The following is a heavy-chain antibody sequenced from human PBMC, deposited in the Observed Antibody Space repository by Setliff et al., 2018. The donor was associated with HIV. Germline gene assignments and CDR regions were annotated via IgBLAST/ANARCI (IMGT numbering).Heavy chain of an antibody. CDR3: ARAQPYYYYYMDV. CDR1: GGSISSHY. J-gene: IGHJ6*03. D-gene: IGHD6-13*01. CDR2: IYYSGST. Sequence: SETLSLTCTVSGGSISSHYWSWIRQPPGKGLEWIGYIYYSGSTNYNPSLKSRVTISVDTSKNQFSLKLSSVTAADTAVYYCARAQPYYYYYMDVWGKGTTVTVS. V-gene: IGHV4-59*11.